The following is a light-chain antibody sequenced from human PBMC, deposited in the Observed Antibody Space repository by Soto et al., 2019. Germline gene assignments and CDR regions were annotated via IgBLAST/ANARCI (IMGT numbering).Light chain of an antibody. CDR2: EVS. CDR1: SSDVGSYNR. Sequence: QSVLTQPPSVSGSPGQSVTISCSGTSSDVGSYNRVSWYQQPPGTAPKLIIYEVSYRPSGVPDRFSGSKSGNAASLTISGLQAEDEADYYFSSYTSSNTLVFGGGTKLTVL. CDR3: SSYTSSNTLV. V-gene: IGLV2-18*02. J-gene: IGLJ3*02.